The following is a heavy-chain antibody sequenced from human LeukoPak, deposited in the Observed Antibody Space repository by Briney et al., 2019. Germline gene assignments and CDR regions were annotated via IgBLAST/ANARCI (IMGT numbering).Heavy chain of an antibody. Sequence: SETLSLTCTVSGGSLSSGDYYWGCIRQPPGKGLEWIAYMYYSGSTYYNPSLKCRVTMSADTSKNQLSLKLSSVTAADTAVYYCAKTYYYDSRIDPWGQGILVTVSS. D-gene: IGHD3-22*01. CDR1: GGSLSSGDYY. CDR3: AKTYYYDSRIDP. V-gene: IGHV4-30-4*01. CDR2: MYYSGST. J-gene: IGHJ5*02.